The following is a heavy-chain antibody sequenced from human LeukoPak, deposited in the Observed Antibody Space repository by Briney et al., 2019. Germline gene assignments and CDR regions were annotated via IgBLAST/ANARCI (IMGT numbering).Heavy chain of an antibody. CDR2: IYYSGSA. D-gene: IGHD3-10*01. V-gene: IGHV4-61*01. J-gene: IGHJ5*02. CDR3: ARGFGDWGLSWFDP. CDR1: GGSVSSGSYY. Sequence: SEPLSLTCTVSGGSVSSGSYYWSWMRQPPGKGLEWIGYIYYSGSAKYNPSLKSRVTISVDTSKNQFSLKLTSVTAADTAVYYCARGFGDWGLSWFDPWGQGTLVTVSS.